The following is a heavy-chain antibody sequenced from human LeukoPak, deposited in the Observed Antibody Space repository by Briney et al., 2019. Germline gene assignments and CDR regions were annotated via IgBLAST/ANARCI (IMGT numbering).Heavy chain of an antibody. Sequence: GSLRLSCAASGFTFSSYSMNWVRQAPGKGLEWVSSISSSSSYIYYADSVKGRFTISRDNAKNSLYLQMNSLRAEDTAVYYCAKSVDYGDYRLDYWGQGTLVTVSS. CDR2: ISSSSSYI. D-gene: IGHD4-17*01. V-gene: IGHV3-21*01. J-gene: IGHJ4*02. CDR1: GFTFSSYS. CDR3: AKSVDYGDYRLDY.